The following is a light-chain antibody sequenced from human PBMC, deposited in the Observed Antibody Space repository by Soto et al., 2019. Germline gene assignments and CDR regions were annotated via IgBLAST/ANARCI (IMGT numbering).Light chain of an antibody. J-gene: IGKJ4*01. CDR1: QSILYTSSNKNY. Sequence: DIVMTQSPDSLAVSLGERATINCTSSQSILYTSSNKNYLVWYQQKPGQPPKLLIYWASTRESGVTERFSGSGSGTDFTLTISNLQAEDVAIYYCQQFYSKPPTFGGGTKVEI. CDR3: QQFYSKPPT. CDR2: WAS. V-gene: IGKV4-1*01.